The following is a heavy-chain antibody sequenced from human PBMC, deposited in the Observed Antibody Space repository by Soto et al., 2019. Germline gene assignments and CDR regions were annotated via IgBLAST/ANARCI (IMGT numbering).Heavy chain of an antibody. D-gene: IGHD2-21*02. CDR1: GGTFSSYA. J-gene: IGHJ3*02. CDR3: ASQGHIVVVTAVVAFDI. CDR2: IIPIFGTA. V-gene: IGHV1-69*06. Sequence: QVQLVQSGAEVKKPGSSVKVSYKASGGTFSSYAISWVRQAPGQGLEWMGGIIPIFGTANYAQKFQGRVTITADKSTSTAYMELSSLRPEDTAVYYCASQGHIVVVTAVVAFDIWGQGTMVTVSS.